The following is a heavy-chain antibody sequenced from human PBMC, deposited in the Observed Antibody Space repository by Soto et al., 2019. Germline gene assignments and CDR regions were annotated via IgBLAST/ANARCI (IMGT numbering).Heavy chain of an antibody. V-gene: IGHV3-74*01. D-gene: IGHD1-26*01. CDR3: ARGGSLNWYFDL. CDR2: INSDGSST. CDR1: GFTFSSYW. J-gene: IGHJ2*01. Sequence: EVQLVESGGGLVQPGGSLRLSCAASGFTFSSYWMHWVRQAPATWLVWVSRINSDGSSTRYADSVKGRFTSSRDYAKNTLYLQMNSLRAEDTAVYYCARGGSLNWYFDLWGRGTLVTVSS.